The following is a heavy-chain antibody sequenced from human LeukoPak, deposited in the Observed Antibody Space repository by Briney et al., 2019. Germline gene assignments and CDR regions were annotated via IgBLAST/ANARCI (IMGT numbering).Heavy chain of an antibody. V-gene: IGHV3-48*04. D-gene: IGHD3-10*01. CDR3: AIPPLSGTGSSRPLAGIDV. J-gene: IGHJ6*02. CDR1: GLSFSIYS. CDR2: ISYTGSNM. Sequence: PGGSLRLSCAASGLSFSIYSVNWVRQAPGKGLEWVSYISYTGSNMSYADSVKGRFTISRDNAKNSLYLQMNSLRAEDTAMYYCAIPPLSGTGSSRPLAGIDVWGQGTTVTVSS.